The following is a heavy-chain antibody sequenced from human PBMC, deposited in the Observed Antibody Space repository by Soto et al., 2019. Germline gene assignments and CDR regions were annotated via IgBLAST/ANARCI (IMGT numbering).Heavy chain of an antibody. V-gene: IGHV4-61*03. CDR3: ARASDPSSSWPSLDY. Sequence: SETLSLTCTVSGGSVSSGSYFWYWIRQPPGKGLEWIGYIYYTGSTTYNPSLKSRVTISVDTSKNHFSLRLSSVTAADTAVYYRARASDPSSSWPSLDYWGQGTLVTVSS. CDR2: IYYTGST. J-gene: IGHJ4*02. CDR1: GGSVSSGSYF. D-gene: IGHD6-13*01.